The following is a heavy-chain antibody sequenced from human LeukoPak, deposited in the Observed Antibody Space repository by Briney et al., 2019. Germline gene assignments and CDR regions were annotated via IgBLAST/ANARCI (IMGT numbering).Heavy chain of an antibody. CDR1: GFTFSSYS. CDR2: ISSSSSTI. CDR3: AREDNY. Sequence: GGSLRLSCAASGFTFSSYSMTWVRQAPGKGLEWVSYISSSSSTIYYADSVKGRFTISRDNSKNTLYLQMNSLRAEDTAVYYCAREDNYWGQGTLVTVSS. V-gene: IGHV3-48*01. J-gene: IGHJ4*02.